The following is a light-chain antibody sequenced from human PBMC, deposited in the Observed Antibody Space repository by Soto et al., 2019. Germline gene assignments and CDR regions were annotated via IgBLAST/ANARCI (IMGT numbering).Light chain of an antibody. V-gene: IGKV1-17*01. Sequence: DIQMTQSPSSLSASVGDRVIITCRASQGIGNGLAWYQKKTGEAPKRLIFAAYTLQSGVPSRFRGRGSGKEFTPTINRLQTEKFATYYCLQHNSYPYTFGQGTELEI. CDR1: QGIGNG. CDR2: AAY. CDR3: LQHNSYPYT. J-gene: IGKJ2*01.